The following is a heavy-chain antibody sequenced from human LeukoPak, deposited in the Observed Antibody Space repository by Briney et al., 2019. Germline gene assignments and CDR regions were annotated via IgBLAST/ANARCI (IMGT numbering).Heavy chain of an antibody. D-gene: IGHD6-13*01. V-gene: IGHV3-74*01. CDR2: INSDGSIT. J-gene: IGHJ3*01. CDR3: AGGISATGWG. CDR1: GFTFSSYW. Sequence: GGSLRLSCAASGFTFSSYWMYWVRQAPGKGLVWVSRINSDGSITTYADSVKGRFTISRDNAKNTLYLQMNSLRVEDTAVYYCAGGISATGWGWGQGTMVTVSS.